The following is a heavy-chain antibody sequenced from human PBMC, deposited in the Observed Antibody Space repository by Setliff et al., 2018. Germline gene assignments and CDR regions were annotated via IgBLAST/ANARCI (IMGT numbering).Heavy chain of an antibody. Sequence: SETLSLTCTVSGGSISGGVYYWAWIRQPPGKGLEWIGRIYYRGDTYYNASLKSRLTLSVDTSKNQVSLKMTSVTAADTAVYYCARAPRYFDSTGSYFDGWGQGTLVTVSS. D-gene: IGHD3-22*01. J-gene: IGHJ4*02. CDR1: GGSISGGVYY. CDR2: IYYRGDT. CDR3: ARAPRYFDSTGSYFDG. V-gene: IGHV4-39*07.